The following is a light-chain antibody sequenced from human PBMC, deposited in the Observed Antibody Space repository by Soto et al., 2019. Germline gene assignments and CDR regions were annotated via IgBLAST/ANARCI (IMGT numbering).Light chain of an antibody. V-gene: IGLV2-14*03. Sequence: QSALTQPASVSGSPGQSITISCTGTSSDVGSYNSVSWYQQYPGKAPKLMIYDVTTRPSGVSNRFSGSKSGNTASLTISGLQAEDEATYYCISFTSSTTLDSFVFGTGTKVTVL. CDR3: ISFTSSTTLDSFV. J-gene: IGLJ1*01. CDR1: SSDVGSYNS. CDR2: DVT.